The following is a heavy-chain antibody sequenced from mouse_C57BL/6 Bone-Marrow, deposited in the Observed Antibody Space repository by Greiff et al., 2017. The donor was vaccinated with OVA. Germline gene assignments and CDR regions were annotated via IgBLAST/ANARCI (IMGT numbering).Heavy chain of an antibody. D-gene: IGHD5-5*01. CDR3: AIGGIPYLYWYFDV. J-gene: IGHJ1*03. Sequence: QVQLQQPGAELVMPGASVKLSCKASGYTFTSYWMHWVKQRPGQGREWIGEIDPSDSYTNYNQKFKGKSTLTVDKSSSTAYMQLSSLTSEDSAVYYCAIGGIPYLYWYFDVWGTGTTVTVSS. CDR2: IDPSDSYT. CDR1: GYTFTSYW. V-gene: IGHV1-69*01.